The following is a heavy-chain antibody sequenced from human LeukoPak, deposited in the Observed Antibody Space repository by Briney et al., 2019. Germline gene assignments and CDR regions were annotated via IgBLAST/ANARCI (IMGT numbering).Heavy chain of an antibody. V-gene: IGHV3-21*01. Sequence: PGRSLRLSCAASGFTFSSYGMHWVRQAPGKGLEWVSSISSSSSYIYYADSVKGRFTISRDNAKNSLYLQMNSLRAEDTAVYYCANTARQGYFDYWGQGTLVTVSS. CDR2: ISSSSSYI. D-gene: IGHD5-18*01. J-gene: IGHJ4*02. CDR3: ANTARQGYFDY. CDR1: GFTFSSYG.